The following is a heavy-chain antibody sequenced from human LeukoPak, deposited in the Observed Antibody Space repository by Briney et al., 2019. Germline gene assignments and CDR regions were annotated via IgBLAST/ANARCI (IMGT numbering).Heavy chain of an antibody. V-gene: IGHV3-11*05. J-gene: IGHJ4*02. CDR1: GFTFSDYY. CDR3: ARVRLGDSTVPDFDC. Sequence: PGGSLRLSCAASGFTFSDYYMSWIRQAPGKGLEWVSHISSSSRYTNYADSLKGRFTISRDNAKNSLFLQMNSLRAADTAVYYCARVRLGDSTVPDFDCWGQGTLVTVPS. D-gene: IGHD2/OR15-2a*01. CDR2: ISSSSRYT.